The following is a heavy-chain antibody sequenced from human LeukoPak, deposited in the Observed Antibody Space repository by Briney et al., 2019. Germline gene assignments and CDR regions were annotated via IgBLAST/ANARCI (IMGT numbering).Heavy chain of an antibody. CDR1: GYTLTGYY. V-gene: IGHV1-2*02. J-gene: IGHJ4*02. CDR3: ARGGKSELGTCDF. CDR2: INPNSGDA. Sequence: ASVRVSCKASGYTLTGYYMHWVRQAPGEGLEWMGWINPNSGDANYAQKFQGRVTMTRDTSINTAYMVVSRLTSDDTAIYYCARGGKSELGTCDFWGQGTLVTVSS. D-gene: IGHD7-27*01.